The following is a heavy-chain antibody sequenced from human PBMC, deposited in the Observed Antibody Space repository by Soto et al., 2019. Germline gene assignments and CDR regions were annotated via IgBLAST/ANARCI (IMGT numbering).Heavy chain of an antibody. Sequence: HGESLKISCKGSGYSFTSYWIGWVRQMPGKGLEWMGIIYPGDSDTRYSPSFQGQVTISADKSISTAYLQWSSLKASDTAMYYCARRKYDYGGAYDAFDIWGQGTMVTVSS. CDR2: IYPGDSDT. CDR1: GYSFTSYW. V-gene: IGHV5-51*01. J-gene: IGHJ3*02. CDR3: ARRKYDYGGAYDAFDI. D-gene: IGHD4-17*01.